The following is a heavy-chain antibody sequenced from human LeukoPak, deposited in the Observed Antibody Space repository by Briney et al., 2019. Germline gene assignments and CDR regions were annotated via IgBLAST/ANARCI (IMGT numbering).Heavy chain of an antibody. CDR2: ISSSGSTT. J-gene: IGHJ4*02. Sequence: GGSLRLSCAASAFTFSSYSMNWVRQAPGKGLEWVSYISSSGSTTYYADSVKGRFTISRDNAKNSLYLQMNSLRAEDTAVYYCASYCSTTSCYAVDYWGQGILVTVSS. V-gene: IGHV3-48*01. CDR1: AFTFSSYS. CDR3: ASYCSTTSCYAVDY. D-gene: IGHD2-2*01.